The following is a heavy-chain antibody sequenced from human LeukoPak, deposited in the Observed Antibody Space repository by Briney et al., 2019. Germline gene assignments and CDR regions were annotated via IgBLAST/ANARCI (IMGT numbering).Heavy chain of an antibody. V-gene: IGHV1-18*01. CDR2: ISAYNGNT. D-gene: IGHD3-10*01. CDR1: GYTFTSYG. J-gene: IGHJ6*02. Sequence: ASVKVSCKASGYTFTSYGISWVRQAPGQGLEWMGWISAYNGNTNYAQKLQGRVTMTTDTSTSTAYMELRSLRSDDTAVYYYARDHYYGSVVRDYYYGMDVWGQGTTVTVSS. CDR3: ARDHYYGSVVRDYYYGMDV.